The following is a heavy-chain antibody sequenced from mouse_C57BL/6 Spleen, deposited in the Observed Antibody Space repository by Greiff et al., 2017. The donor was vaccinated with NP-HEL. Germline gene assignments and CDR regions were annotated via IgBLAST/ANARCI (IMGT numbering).Heavy chain of an antibody. D-gene: IGHD2-5*01. CDR3: ARYRSNWAMDY. Sequence: VQLKQSGPELVKPGASVKISCKASGYSFTGYYMNWVKQSPEKSLEWIGEINPSTGGTTYNQKFKAKATLTVDKSSSTAYMQLKSLTSEDSAVYYCARYRSNWAMDYWGQGTSVTVSS. J-gene: IGHJ4*01. CDR1: GYSFTGYY. V-gene: IGHV1-42*01. CDR2: INPSTGGT.